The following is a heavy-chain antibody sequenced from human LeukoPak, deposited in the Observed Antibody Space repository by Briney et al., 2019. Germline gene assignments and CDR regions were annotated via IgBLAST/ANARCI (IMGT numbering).Heavy chain of an antibody. CDR2: INLSGHT. CDR3: ARQVATKGEWAFDI. D-gene: IGHD5-12*01. Sequence: PSETLSLTCAVYGGSLSGYYWSWIRQPPGKGLEWIGSINLSGHTYYNPSLKSRVTISVDTSKNQFSLKLSSVTAADTAVYYCARQVATKGEWAFDIWGQGTMVTASS. J-gene: IGHJ3*02. V-gene: IGHV4-34*01. CDR1: GGSLSGYY.